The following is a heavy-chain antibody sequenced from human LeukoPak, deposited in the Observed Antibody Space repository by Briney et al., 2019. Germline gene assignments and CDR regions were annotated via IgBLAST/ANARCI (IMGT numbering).Heavy chain of an antibody. Sequence: SETLSLTCTVSGGSISSGGYYWSWIRQHPGKGLEWMGYIYDSGSTYYNPSLKSRVSISVDTSKNQFSLKLSSVTPADTAVYYCARLEIHGYNYHLDYWGQGTLVTVSS. CDR1: GGSISSGGYY. CDR2: IYDSGST. CDR3: ARLEIHGYNYHLDY. V-gene: IGHV4-31*03. J-gene: IGHJ4*02. D-gene: IGHD5-24*01.